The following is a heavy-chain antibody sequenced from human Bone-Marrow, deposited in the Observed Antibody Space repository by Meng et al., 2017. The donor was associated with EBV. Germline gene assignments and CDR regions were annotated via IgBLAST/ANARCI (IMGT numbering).Heavy chain of an antibody. Sequence: QIYVGVSGAEVNKPGASVTASGQASGYTFTSYGISWVRQAPGQGLEWMGWISAYNGNTNYAQKLQGRVTMTTDTSTSTAYMELRSLRSDDTAVYYCARVVVSGSFTHFDYWGQGTLVTVSS. CDR2: ISAYNGNT. CDR1: GYTFTSYG. V-gene: IGHV1-18*01. CDR3: ARVVVSGSFTHFDY. D-gene: IGHD1-26*01. J-gene: IGHJ4*02.